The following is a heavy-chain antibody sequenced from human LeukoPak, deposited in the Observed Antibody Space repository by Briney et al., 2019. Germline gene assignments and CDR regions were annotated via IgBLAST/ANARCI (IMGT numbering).Heavy chain of an antibody. Sequence: ASVKVSCKASGYTFTSYYMHWVRQAPGQGLEWMGIINPSGGSTSYAQKFQGRVTITADESTSTAYMELRSLRSDDTAMYYCAREYYDNNRRDYFDYWGQGTLVTVSS. V-gene: IGHV1-46*01. CDR2: INPSGGST. D-gene: IGHD3-22*01. CDR3: AREYYDNNRRDYFDY. J-gene: IGHJ4*02. CDR1: GYTFTSYY.